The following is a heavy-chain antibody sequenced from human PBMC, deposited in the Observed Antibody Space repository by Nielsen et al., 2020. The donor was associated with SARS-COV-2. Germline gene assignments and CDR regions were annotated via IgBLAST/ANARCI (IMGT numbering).Heavy chain of an antibody. J-gene: IGHJ1*01. D-gene: IGHD3-16*01. CDR1: GFSLSRYS. CDR3: TQDVRF. Sequence: GGSLRLSCAASGFSLSRYSMNWVRQAPGKGLEWVSAISASGISTYYADSVKGRFAISRDNSKNTLYLQMSSLRSEDTALYYCTQDVRFGGQGTLVTVSS. V-gene: IGHV3-23*01. CDR2: ISASGIST.